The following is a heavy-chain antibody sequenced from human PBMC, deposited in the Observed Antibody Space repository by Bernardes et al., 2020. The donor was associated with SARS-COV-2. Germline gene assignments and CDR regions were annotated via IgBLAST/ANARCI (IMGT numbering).Heavy chain of an antibody. Sequence: ASVKVSCKASGYTFTGYYMHWVRQAPGQGLEWMGWINPNSGGTTYAQKFQGWVTMTRDTSISTAYMELSRLRSDDTAVYYCARGFLYCSSTSCYANWFDPWGQGTLVTVSS. J-gene: IGHJ5*02. D-gene: IGHD2-2*01. CDR3: ARGFLYCSSTSCYANWFDP. CDR1: GYTFTGYY. CDR2: INPNSGGT. V-gene: IGHV1-2*04.